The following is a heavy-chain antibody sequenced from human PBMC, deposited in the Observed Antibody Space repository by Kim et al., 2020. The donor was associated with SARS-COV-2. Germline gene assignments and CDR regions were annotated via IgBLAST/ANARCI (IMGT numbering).Heavy chain of an antibody. J-gene: IGHJ4*02. CDR3: ARDPTPAAGTGMEYYFDY. CDR1: GYTFTSYY. CDR2: INPSGGST. D-gene: IGHD6-13*01. Sequence: ASVKVSCKASGYTFTSYYMHWVRQAPGQGLEWMGIINPSGGSTSYAQKFQGRVTMTRDTSTSTVYMELSSLRSEDTAVYYCARDPTPAAGTGMEYYFDYWGQGTLVTVSS. V-gene: IGHV1-46*01.